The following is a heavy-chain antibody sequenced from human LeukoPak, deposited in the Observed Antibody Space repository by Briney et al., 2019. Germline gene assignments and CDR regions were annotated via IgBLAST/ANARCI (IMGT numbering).Heavy chain of an antibody. Sequence: GGSLRLSCAASGFTFSDAWMSWVRQAPGKGLEWVANIKQDGSEKYYVDSVKGRFTISRDNAKNSLYLQMNSLRAEDTAVYYCSRPGYCSGDTCYVAFDIWGQGIMVTVSS. CDR2: IKQDGSEK. J-gene: IGHJ3*02. V-gene: IGHV3-7*01. CDR1: GFTFSDAW. CDR3: SRPGYCSGDTCYVAFDI. D-gene: IGHD2-15*01.